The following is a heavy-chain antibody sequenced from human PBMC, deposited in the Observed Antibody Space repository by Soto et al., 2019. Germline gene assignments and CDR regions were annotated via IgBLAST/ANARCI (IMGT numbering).Heavy chain of an antibody. CDR1: GFNFSDAW. Sequence: GGSLRLSCAASGFNFSDAWMSCVRQAPGKGLDWVGLIKSKSDGGTTEYAAPVRGRFTISRDDSKNTLYLQMNSLKTEDKAVYYSTRDLWRIAVVVGYSGYFNPWGQGTPVTVSS. V-gene: IGHV3-15*01. CDR3: TRDLWRIAVVVGYSGYFNP. CDR2: IKSKSDGGTT. D-gene: IGHD5-12*01. J-gene: IGHJ5*02.